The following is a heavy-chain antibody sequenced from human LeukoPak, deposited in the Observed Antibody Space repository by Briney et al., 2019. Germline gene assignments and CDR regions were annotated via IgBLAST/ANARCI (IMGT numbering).Heavy chain of an antibody. CDR2: ISGSGGST. Sequence: GGSLRLSCAASGFTFSSYAMSWVRQAPGKGLEWVSAISGSGGSTYYADSVKGRFTISRDNSKNTLYLQMNSLRAEDTAVYYCAKEDTQGYYYGSGSYYNPLIDYWGQGTLVTVSS. V-gene: IGHV3-23*01. J-gene: IGHJ4*02. CDR1: GFTFSSYA. D-gene: IGHD3-10*01. CDR3: AKEDTQGYYYGSGSYYNPLIDY.